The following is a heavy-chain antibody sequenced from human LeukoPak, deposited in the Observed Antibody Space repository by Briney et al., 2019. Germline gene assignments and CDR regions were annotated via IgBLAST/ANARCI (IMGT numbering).Heavy chain of an antibody. CDR2: IYYSGST. V-gene: IGHV4-59*01. CDR1: GGSISSYY. CDR3: ARDGRGWPFDY. J-gene: IGHJ4*02. Sequence: SETLSLTCTVSGGSISSYYWSWIRQPPGKGLEWIGYIYYSGSTNYNPSLKSRVTISVDTSKNQFSLKLSSVTAADTAVYYCARDGRGWPFDYWGQGTLVTVSS. D-gene: IGHD2-15*01.